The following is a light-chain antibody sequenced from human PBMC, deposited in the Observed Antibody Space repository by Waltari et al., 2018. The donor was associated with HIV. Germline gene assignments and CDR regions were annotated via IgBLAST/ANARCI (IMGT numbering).Light chain of an antibody. Sequence: IVLTQSPGAMAFSPGDKVTLSCRASQTVSQSSVAWYQQKPGQPPRLLIHGSSNRAAGIPGRFSGSGSGTDFTLTIARLEPEDFAIYYCQHFGGSSTFGQGTKVEVK. CDR3: QHFGGSST. V-gene: IGKV3-20*01. CDR1: QTVSQSS. J-gene: IGKJ1*01. CDR2: GSS.